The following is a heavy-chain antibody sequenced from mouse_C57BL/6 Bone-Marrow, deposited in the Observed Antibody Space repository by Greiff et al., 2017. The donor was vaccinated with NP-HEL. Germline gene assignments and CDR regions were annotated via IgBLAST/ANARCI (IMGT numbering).Heavy chain of an antibody. CDR3: ARGDYYCKLPLAY. CDR2: IYPSDSDT. V-gene: IGHV1-61*01. D-gene: IGHD2-1*01. J-gene: IGHJ3*01. CDR1: GYTFTSYW. Sequence: VQLQQPGAELVRPGSSVKLSCKASGYTFTSYWMDWVKQRPGQGLEWIGNIYPSDSDTHYNQKFKDKATLTVDKSSSTAYMQLSSLTSADSAVLYCARGDYYCKLPLAYWGRGTLVTVSA.